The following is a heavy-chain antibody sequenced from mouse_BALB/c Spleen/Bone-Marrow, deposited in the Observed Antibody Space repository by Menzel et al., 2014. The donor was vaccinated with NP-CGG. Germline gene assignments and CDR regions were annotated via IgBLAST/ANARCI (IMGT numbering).Heavy chain of an antibody. CDR2: ISSGSSTI. Sequence: EVKLMESGGGLVQPGGSRKLSRAASGFTFSNFGMHWVRQAPEKGLEWVAYISSGSSTIYYADTVKGRFTISRDNPKNTLFLQMTSLRSEDTAMYYCARRASPTGPMDYWGQGTSVTV. CDR1: GFTFSNFG. J-gene: IGHJ4*01. CDR3: ARRASPTGPMDY. V-gene: IGHV5-17*02. D-gene: IGHD1-1*01.